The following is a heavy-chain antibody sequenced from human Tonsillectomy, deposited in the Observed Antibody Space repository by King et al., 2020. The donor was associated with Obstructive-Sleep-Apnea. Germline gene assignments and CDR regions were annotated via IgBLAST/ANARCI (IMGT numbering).Heavy chain of an antibody. CDR1: GFTFSSYA. CDR2: IFYDGSNK. Sequence: QLVQSGGGVVQPGRSLRLSCAVSGFTFSSYAMHWVRQAPGKGLERVAVIFYDGSNKNYADSGTGRFTISRDNSKNTLYLQMNSLRAEDTAVYYCSWDAECSGGTSYGGDYWGQGTMVTVSS. CDR3: SWDAECSGGTSYGGDY. V-gene: IGHV3-30-3*01. J-gene: IGHJ4*02. D-gene: IGHD2-15*01.